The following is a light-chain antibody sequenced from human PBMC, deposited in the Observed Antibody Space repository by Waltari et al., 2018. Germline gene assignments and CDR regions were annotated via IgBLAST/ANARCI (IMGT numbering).Light chain of an antibody. CDR1: PPVLYSSNNKKY. CDR2: WAS. CDR3: QQYYSTPPT. J-gene: IGKJ4*02. Sequence: DIVMTQSPDSLAVSLGERATINCKSSPPVLYSSNNKKYIAWDQQKTGQPPTPIISWASTRESGVSDLSSRSGSETDFTHTGSSLKAEDVALYHCQQYYSTPPTFGGGTKVEFK. V-gene: IGKV4-1*01.